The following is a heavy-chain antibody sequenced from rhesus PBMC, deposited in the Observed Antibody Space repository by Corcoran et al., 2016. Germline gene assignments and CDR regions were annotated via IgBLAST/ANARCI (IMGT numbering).Heavy chain of an antibody. V-gene: IGHV4S10*01. CDR3: ARGYSYSYVNYYGLDS. Sequence: QVQLQESGPGVVKPSETLSLTCAVSGGSISDSYRWSWIRPPPGKGLEWIGYIYGSSTSTNYNPSLNSRVTISKDTSKNQFSLKLSSVTAADTAVYYCARGYSYSYVNYYGLDSWGQGVVVTVSS. CDR1: GGSISDSYR. J-gene: IGHJ6*01. CDR2: IYGSSTST. D-gene: IGHD5-12*01.